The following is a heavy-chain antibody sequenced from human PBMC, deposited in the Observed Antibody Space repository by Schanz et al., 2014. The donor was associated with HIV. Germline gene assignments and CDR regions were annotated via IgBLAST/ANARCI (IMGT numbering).Heavy chain of an antibody. CDR2: SSHDGSVK. CDR3: AKGQRGMVRGDIDY. J-gene: IGHJ4*02. V-gene: IGHV3-33*05. D-gene: IGHD3-10*01. Sequence: QVQLVESGGGVVQPGRSLRLSCAASGFTFNYYGMHWVRQAPGKGLEWVAVSSHDGSVKFYGDSVKGRFTISRDNSKNTLYLQMNSLRAEDTAVYYCAKGQRGMVRGDIDYWGQGTLVTVSS. CDR1: GFTFNYYG.